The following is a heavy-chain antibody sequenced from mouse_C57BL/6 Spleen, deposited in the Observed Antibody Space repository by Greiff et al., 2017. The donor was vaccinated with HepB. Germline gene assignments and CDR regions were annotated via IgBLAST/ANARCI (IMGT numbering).Heavy chain of an antibody. Sequence: QVQLQQPGAELVKPGASVKMSCKASGYTFTSYWITWVKQRPGQGLEWIGDIYPGSGSTNYNEKFKSKATLTVDTSSSTAYMQLSSLTSEDSAVYYCARDGSSSIVTGTWFAYWGQGTLVTVSA. CDR1: GYTFTSYW. J-gene: IGHJ3*01. V-gene: IGHV1-55*01. CDR2: IYPGSGST. CDR3: ARDGSSSIVTGTWFAY. D-gene: IGHD1-1*01.